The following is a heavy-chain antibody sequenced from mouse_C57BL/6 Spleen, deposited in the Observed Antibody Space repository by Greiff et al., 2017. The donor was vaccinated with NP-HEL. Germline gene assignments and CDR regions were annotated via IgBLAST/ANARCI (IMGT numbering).Heavy chain of an antibody. J-gene: IGHJ4*01. V-gene: IGHV6-6*01. CDR3: TSAYYYGSRGAMDY. Sequence: EVKVEESGGGLVQPGGSMKLSCAASGFTFSDAWMDWVRQSPEKGLEWVAEIRNKANNHATYYAESVKGRFTISRDDSKSSVYLQMNSLRAEDTGIYYCTSAYYYGSRGAMDYWGQGTSVTVSS. CDR1: GFTFSDAW. CDR2: IRNKANNHAT. D-gene: IGHD1-1*01.